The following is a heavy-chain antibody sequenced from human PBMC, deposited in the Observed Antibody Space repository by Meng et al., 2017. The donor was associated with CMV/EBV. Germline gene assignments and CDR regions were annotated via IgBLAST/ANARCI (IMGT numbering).Heavy chain of an antibody. Sequence: GESLKISCAASGFTFSDYYMNWVRQAPGKGLEWVSSISSSSSYIYYADSVKGRFTISRDNAKNSLYLQMNSLRAEDTAVYYCARGGRGVEYYYYYGMDVWGQGTTVTVSS. J-gene: IGHJ6*02. CDR2: ISSSSSYI. D-gene: IGHD3-10*01. CDR3: ARGGRGVEYYYYYGMDV. V-gene: IGHV3-21*01. CDR1: GFTFSDYY.